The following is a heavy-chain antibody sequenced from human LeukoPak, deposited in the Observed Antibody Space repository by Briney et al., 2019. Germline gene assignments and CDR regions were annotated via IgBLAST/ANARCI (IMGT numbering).Heavy chain of an antibody. CDR3: AREYYDFWSGPLGDV. CDR2: IRNDGTIK. CDR1: GFTFSTYG. V-gene: IGHV3-30*02. J-gene: IGHJ6*04. Sequence: TGGSLRLSCVASGFTFSTYGMHWVRQAPGKGLEWVAFIRNDGTIKSYVDSVTGRFAISRDNSKNTLYLQMNSLRAEDTAVYYCAREYYDFWSGPLGDVWGKGTTVTVSS. D-gene: IGHD3-3*01.